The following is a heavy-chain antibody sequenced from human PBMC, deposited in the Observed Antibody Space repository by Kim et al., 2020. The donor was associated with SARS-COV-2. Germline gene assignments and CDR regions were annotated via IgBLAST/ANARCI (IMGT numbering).Heavy chain of an antibody. CDR3: ARGVPTLVWDLKWFAL. J-gene: IGHJ5*02. CDR1: GGSITSGGHF. Sequence: SETLSLTCTVSGGSITSGGHFWSWIRQHPGKGLEWIGYINNNGNTYYNPSLKSRVNISFGTSKNHFSLKLSSLTAADTAVYYCARGVPTLVWDLKWFALWGQGTLVTVSS. V-gene: IGHV4-31*03. CDR2: INNNGNT. D-gene: IGHD3-10*01.